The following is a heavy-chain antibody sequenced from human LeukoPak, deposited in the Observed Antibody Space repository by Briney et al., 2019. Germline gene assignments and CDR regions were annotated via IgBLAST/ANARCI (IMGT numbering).Heavy chain of an antibody. CDR3: ARDRIAVTAYFDY. V-gene: IGHV3-30-3*01. Sequence: GGSLRVSCAASGFTFSSYAIHWVRRAPGRGLDWMAVISYDGGNKYYADSVKGRFTISRDNSKNTLYLQLNSLRAEDTAVYYCARDRIAVTAYFDYWGQGTLVTVSS. CDR1: GFTFSSYA. CDR2: ISYDGGNK. D-gene: IGHD6-19*01. J-gene: IGHJ4*02.